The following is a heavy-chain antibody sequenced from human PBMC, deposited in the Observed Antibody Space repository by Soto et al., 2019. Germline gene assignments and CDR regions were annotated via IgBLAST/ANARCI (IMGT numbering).Heavy chain of an antibody. CDR1: GGTFSSYA. CDR3: ATWAAAGNHYYYYGMDV. V-gene: IGHV1-69*13. J-gene: IGHJ6*02. CDR2: IIPIFGTA. Sequence: ASVKVSCKASGGTFSSYAISWVRQAPGQGLEWMGGIIPIFGTANYAQKFQGRVTITADESTSTAYMELSSLRSEDTAVYYCATWAAAGNHYYYYGMDVWGQGTTVTVS. D-gene: IGHD6-13*01.